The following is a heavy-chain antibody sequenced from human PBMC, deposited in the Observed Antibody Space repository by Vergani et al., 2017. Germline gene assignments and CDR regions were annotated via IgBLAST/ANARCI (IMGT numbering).Heavy chain of an antibody. V-gene: IGHV3-74*03. CDR1: GFSFRTFS. D-gene: IGHD3-9*01. J-gene: IGHJ4*02. Sequence: DVDLVESGGGFVQPGGSRRLSCAASGFSFRTFSMFWVRQPPGKGLAWVSKISPDGRTTEYADSVRGRFTISRDNANSMLYLQMNSLRVEDTTVYYCAKDREYFDWLSPFDYWGQGTLVTVSS. CDR3: AKDREYFDWLSPFDY. CDR2: ISPDGRTT.